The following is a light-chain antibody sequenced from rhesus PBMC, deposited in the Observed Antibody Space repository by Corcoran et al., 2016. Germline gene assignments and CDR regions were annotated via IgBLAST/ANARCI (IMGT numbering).Light chain of an antibody. J-gene: IGKJ2*01. CDR2: EAS. Sequence: DIQMTQSPSSLSASVGDRVTITCRASQGITNDLAWYQQKPGETPNLLIYEASILQSGTPSRFSGSGSGTDFTLSISSLQSEDFGTYYCQHYYSSPYSFGQGTKVEIK. V-gene: IGKV1-25*01. CDR3: QHYYSSPYS. CDR1: QGITND.